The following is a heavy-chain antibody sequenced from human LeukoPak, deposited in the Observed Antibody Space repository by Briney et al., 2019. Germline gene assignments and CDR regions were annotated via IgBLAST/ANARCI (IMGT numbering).Heavy chain of an antibody. Sequence: SETLSLTCTVSGGSISSSSYYWGWIRQPPGKGLEWIGSIYYSGSTYYNPSLKSRVTISVDTSKNQFSLKLSSVTAADTAVYYCARIPYSSGRDYFDYWGQGTLVTVSS. CDR2: IYYSGST. CDR3: ARIPYSSGRDYFDY. D-gene: IGHD6-19*01. J-gene: IGHJ4*02. V-gene: IGHV4-39*01. CDR1: GGSISSSSYY.